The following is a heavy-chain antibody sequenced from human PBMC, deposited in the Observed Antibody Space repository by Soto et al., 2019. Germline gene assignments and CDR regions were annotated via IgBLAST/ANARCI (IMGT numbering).Heavy chain of an antibody. CDR1: GGTFSSYA. CDR2: IIPIFGTA. V-gene: IGHV1-69*13. J-gene: IGHJ6*02. D-gene: IGHD3-3*01. CDR3: ARSTGSILGVVVYYYYYGMDV. Sequence: SVKVSCKASGGTFSSYAISWVRQAPGQGLEWMGGIIPIFGTANYAQKFQGRVTITADESTSTAYMELSSLRSEDTAVYYCARSTGSILGVVVYYYYYGMDVWGQGTTVTVSS.